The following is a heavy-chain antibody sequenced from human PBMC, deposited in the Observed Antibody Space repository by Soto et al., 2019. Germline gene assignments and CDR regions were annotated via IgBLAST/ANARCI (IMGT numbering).Heavy chain of an antibody. D-gene: IGHD6-19*01. CDR3: ARSIAVAGTPEFDY. CDR1: GFTFSSYT. Sequence: QVQLVESGGVVVQPGRSLRLSCAASGFTFSSYTMHWVRQAPGKGLEWVAVIAYDDGVNKYYADSVKGRFTISRDNSKNTLYLQMNSLRAEDTAVYYCARSIAVAGTPEFDYWGQGALVTVSS. V-gene: IGHV3-30-3*01. CDR2: IAYDDGVNK. J-gene: IGHJ4*02.